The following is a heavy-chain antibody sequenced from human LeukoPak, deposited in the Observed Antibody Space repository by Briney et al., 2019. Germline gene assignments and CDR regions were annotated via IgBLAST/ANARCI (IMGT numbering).Heavy chain of an antibody. CDR2: INTDGTAT. CDR1: GFTFSKYW. V-gene: IGHV3-74*01. CDR3: ATKQWLAPPPDS. D-gene: IGHD6-19*01. J-gene: IGHJ4*02. Sequence: PGGSLRLSCAASGFTFSKYWMLWVRQAPGKGLESVSRINTDGTATTYADSVKGRFTVSRDNADNTMFLQMNSVGDEDTAVYYCATKQWLAPPPDSWGQGTPVTVSS.